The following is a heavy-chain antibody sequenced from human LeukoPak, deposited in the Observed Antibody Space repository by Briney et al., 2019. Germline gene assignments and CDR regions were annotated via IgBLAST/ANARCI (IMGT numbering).Heavy chain of an antibody. Sequence: SETLSLTCAVYGGSFSGYYWSWIRQPPGKGLEWIGEINHSGSTNYNPSLKSRVTISVDTSKNQFSLKLSSVTAADTAIYYCARPTVGATRGLDYWGQGILVTVSS. CDR1: GGSFSGYY. CDR3: ARPTVGATRGLDY. J-gene: IGHJ4*02. D-gene: IGHD1-26*01. CDR2: INHSGST. V-gene: IGHV4-34*01.